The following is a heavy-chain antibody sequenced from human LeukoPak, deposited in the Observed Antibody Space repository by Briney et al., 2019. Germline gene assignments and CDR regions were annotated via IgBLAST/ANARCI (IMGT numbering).Heavy chain of an antibody. Sequence: SGGSLRLPCAASGFTFSYHWMTWVRQAPGKGLEWVANIKNDGTVKNYVDSVKGRFTISRDNAKNSLYPQMNSLRAEDTGVYYCAKDSYSKGDYWGQGVLVTVSS. D-gene: IGHD5-18*01. J-gene: IGHJ4*02. V-gene: IGHV3-7*01. CDR2: IKNDGTVK. CDR3: AKDSYSKGDY. CDR1: GFTFSYHW.